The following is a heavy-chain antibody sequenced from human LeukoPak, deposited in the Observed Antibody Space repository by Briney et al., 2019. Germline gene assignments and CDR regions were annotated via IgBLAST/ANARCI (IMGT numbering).Heavy chain of an antibody. CDR2: IHPSGTNT. J-gene: IGHJ4*02. D-gene: IGHD5-24*01. Sequence: GSLRLSCAASGFTLSSYWMSWVRQAPGKGLEWVSTIHPSGTNTHYADSVKGRFTISRDNSKNKLFLLMSTLRADDTAIYYCAKDPSTLTIRDDYWGQGTLVTVSS. CDR1: GFTLSSYW. CDR3: AKDPSTLTIRDDY. V-gene: IGHV3-23*01.